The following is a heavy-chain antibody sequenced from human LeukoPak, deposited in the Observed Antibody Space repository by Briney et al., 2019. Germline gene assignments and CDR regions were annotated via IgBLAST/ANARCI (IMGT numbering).Heavy chain of an antibody. Sequence: PGGSLRLSCATSGFTFSSYAMSWVRQAPGKGLEWVSAISGSGGSTYYADSVKGRFTISRDNSKNTLYLQINSLRAEDTAVYYCAVVRGVISDYWGQGTLVTVSS. J-gene: IGHJ4*02. D-gene: IGHD3-10*01. CDR1: GFTFSSYA. V-gene: IGHV3-23*01. CDR3: AVVRGVISDY. CDR2: ISGSGGST.